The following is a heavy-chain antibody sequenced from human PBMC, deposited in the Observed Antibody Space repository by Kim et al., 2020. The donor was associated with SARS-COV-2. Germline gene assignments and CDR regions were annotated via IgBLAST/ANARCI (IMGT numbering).Heavy chain of an antibody. Sequence: SETLSLTCTVSGGSISSGDYYWSWIRQPPGKGLEWIGYIYYSGSTYYNPSLKSRVTISVDTSKNQFSLKLSSVTAADTAVYYCARGGAVGYYYYYYMDVWGKGTTVTVSS. CDR2: IYYSGST. D-gene: IGHD3-16*01. J-gene: IGHJ6*03. CDR3: ARGGAVGYYYYYYMDV. CDR1: GGSISSGDYY. V-gene: IGHV4-30-4*01.